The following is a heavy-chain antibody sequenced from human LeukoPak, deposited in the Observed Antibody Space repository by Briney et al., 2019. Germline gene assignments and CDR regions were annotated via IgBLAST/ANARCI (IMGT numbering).Heavy chain of an antibody. CDR3: ARGFTYYYDPPFDP. D-gene: IGHD3-22*01. CDR2: IYYSGTT. Sequence: SETLSLTCTVSGGSFTSHYWSWVRQPPGKRLEWIGYIYYSGTTDYNPSLKSRVTISVDTSKNLFSLKLSSVTAADTAVYYCARGFTYYYDPPFDPWGQGTLVTVSS. V-gene: IGHV4-59*11. J-gene: IGHJ5*02. CDR1: GGSFTSHY.